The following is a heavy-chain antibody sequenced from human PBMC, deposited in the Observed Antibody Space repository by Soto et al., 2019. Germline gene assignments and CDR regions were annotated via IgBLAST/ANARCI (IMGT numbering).Heavy chain of an antibody. CDR2: MSGTGST. V-gene: IGHV3-23*01. CDR1: GFTFSSYS. CDR3: AKEDWFDP. Sequence: GGSLRLSCAASGFTFSSYSMNWVRQAPGKGLEWVSGMSGTGSTYYADSVKGRFTISRDNSKNTLSLQMNSLRAEDTAVYYCAKEDWFDPWGQGTLVTVSS. J-gene: IGHJ5*02.